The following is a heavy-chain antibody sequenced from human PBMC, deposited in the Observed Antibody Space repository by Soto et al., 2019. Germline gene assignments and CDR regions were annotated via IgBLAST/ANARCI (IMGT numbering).Heavy chain of an antibody. J-gene: IGHJ4*01. D-gene: IGHD3-10*01. CDR1: GFTFNAYS. CDR3: ARPDGSTYSFRY. V-gene: IGHV3-23*01. Sequence: DVQLLESGGSVVQPGGSLRLSCAASGFTFNAYSLSWVRQAPGKGLVWVSAISTTGGSTYYAGSGKGRFTISRANSRLTLSLQMSRLSAEDTAVYFCARPDGSTYSFRYWGQEPWSPSPQ. CDR2: ISTTGGST.